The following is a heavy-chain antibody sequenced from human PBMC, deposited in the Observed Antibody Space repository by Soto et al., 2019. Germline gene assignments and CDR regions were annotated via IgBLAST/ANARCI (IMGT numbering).Heavy chain of an antibody. J-gene: IGHJ6*02. V-gene: IGHV3-30*18. Sequence: GGSLRLSCAASGFTFSSYGMNWVRQAPGKGLEWVAVISYDGSNKYYADSVKGRFTISRDNSKNTLYLQMNSLRAEDTAVYYCAKDLTSLYCSSTSCLHSGMDVWGQGTTVTVSS. D-gene: IGHD2-2*01. CDR1: GFTFSSYG. CDR3: AKDLTSLYCSSTSCLHSGMDV. CDR2: ISYDGSNK.